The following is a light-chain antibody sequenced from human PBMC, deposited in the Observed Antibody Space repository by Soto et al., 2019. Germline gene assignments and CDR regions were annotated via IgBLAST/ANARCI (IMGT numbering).Light chain of an antibody. J-gene: IGLJ2*01. CDR3: SSYTTSSTNVV. CDR1: SSDVGSYNY. V-gene: IGLV2-14*01. CDR2: DVS. Sequence: QSALTQPASVSGSPGQSITISCTGTSSDVGSYNYVSWYQQYPGKAPKLMIYDVSNRPSGVSYRFSGSKSGNTASLTISRLQAEDEADYYCSSYTTSSTNVVFGGGTKVTVL.